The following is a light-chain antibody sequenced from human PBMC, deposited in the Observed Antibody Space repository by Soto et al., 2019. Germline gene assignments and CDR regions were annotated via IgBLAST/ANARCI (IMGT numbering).Light chain of an antibody. Sequence: HLTQSPSTLSASVGDRVTITCRASQSVTTWLAWYQQKQGKAPKLLIYDASSLESGVPSRFSGSGSGTQLTITIGSLQPDDFATYYCQQYKSDSQTFGQGTKVDIK. CDR1: QSVTTW. J-gene: IGKJ2*01. CDR3: QQYKSDSQT. CDR2: DAS. V-gene: IGKV1-5*01.